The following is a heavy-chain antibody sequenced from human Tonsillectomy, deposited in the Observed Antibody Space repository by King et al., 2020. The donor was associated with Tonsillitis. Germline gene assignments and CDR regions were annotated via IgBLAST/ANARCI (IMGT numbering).Heavy chain of an antibody. D-gene: IGHD3-10*01. CDR3: ARDGGYYGSGTYQYY. Sequence: VQLQQWGAGLLKSSETLSLTCAGYGGSFSGYYCTWIRQPPGKGLEGIGEISHSGSTNYNPSLKSRVTISVDTSKNRFSLKLSSVTAADTAVYYCARDGGYYGSGTYQYYWGQGTLVTVSS. V-gene: IGHV4-34*01. J-gene: IGHJ4*02. CDR2: ISHSGST. CDR1: GGSFSGYY.